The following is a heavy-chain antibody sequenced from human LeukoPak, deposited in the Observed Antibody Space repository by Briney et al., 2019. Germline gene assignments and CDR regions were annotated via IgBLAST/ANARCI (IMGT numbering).Heavy chain of an antibody. V-gene: IGHV3-7*01. CDR1: GFTFSSYW. CDR3: ARELRPDPYSASWYNY. J-gene: IGHJ4*02. CDR2: IKQDEGEK. D-gene: IGHD6-13*01. Sequence: GGSLRLSCAASGFTFSSYWMSWVRQAPGKGLEWVANIKQDEGEKYYVDSVKGRFTISRDNAKNSLYLQMNSLRVEDTAVYYCARELRPDPYSASWYNYWGQGTLVTVSS.